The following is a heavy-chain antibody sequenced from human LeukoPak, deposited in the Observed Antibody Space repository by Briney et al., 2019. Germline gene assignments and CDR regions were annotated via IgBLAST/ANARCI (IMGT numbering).Heavy chain of an antibody. V-gene: IGHV1-8*01. CDR1: GYTFTSYD. D-gene: IGHD2-2*01. CDR2: VNPNSGNT. J-gene: IGHJ3*02. CDR3: ASNPVPDQYAFDI. Sequence: ASVKVFCKASGYTFTSYDINWMRQATGQGLEWMGWVNPNSGNTGYAQKFQGRVTMTRNTSISTAYMELSSLRSEDTAVYYCASNPVPDQYAFDIWGQGTMVTVFS.